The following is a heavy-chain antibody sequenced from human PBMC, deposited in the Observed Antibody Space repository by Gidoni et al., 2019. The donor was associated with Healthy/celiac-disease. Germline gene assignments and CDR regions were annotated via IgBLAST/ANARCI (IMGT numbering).Heavy chain of an antibody. CDR2: ISWDGGST. CDR3: AKDHTAMVKGDYFDY. Sequence: EVQLVESGGVVVQPGGALRLSCAASGFTLYDYTMHWVRQAPGKGLEWVSLISWDGGSTYYADSVKGRFTISRDNSKNSLYLQMNSLRTEDTALYYCAKDHTAMVKGDYFDYWGQGTLVTVSS. CDR1: GFTLYDYT. V-gene: IGHV3-43*01. D-gene: IGHD5-18*01. J-gene: IGHJ4*02.